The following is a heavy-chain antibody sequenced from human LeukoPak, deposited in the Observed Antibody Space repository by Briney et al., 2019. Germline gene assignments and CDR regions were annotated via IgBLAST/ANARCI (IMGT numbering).Heavy chain of an antibody. V-gene: IGHV3-23*01. CDR3: ARELYDSSGYYSPDTYYYGMDV. J-gene: IGHJ6*02. CDR2: ISGSGDST. CDR1: GFTFSNYA. Sequence: GGSLRLSCAASGFTFSNYAMNWVRQAPGKGLEWVSGISGSGDSTYYADSVKGRFTISRDNAKNSLYLQMNSLRAEDTAVYYCARELYDSSGYYSPDTYYYGMDVWGQGTTVTVSS. D-gene: IGHD3-22*01.